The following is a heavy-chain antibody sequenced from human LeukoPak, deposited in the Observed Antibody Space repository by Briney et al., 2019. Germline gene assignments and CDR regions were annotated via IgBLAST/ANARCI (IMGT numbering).Heavy chain of an antibody. CDR2: ISGSGGST. CDR3: AKDEDSSGYYFRGVFDY. J-gene: IGHJ4*02. V-gene: IGHV3-23*01. CDR1: GFTFDDYA. D-gene: IGHD3-22*01. Sequence: GRSLRLSCAASGFTFDDYAMHWVRQAPGKGLEWVSAISGSGGSTYYADSVKGRFTISRDNSKNTLYLQMNSLRAEDTAVYYCAKDEDSSGYYFRGVFDYWGQGTLVTVSS.